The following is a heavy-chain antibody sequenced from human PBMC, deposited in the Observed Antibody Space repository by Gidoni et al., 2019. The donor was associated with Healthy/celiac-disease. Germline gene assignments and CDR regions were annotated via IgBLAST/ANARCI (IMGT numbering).Heavy chain of an antibody. V-gene: IGHV3-23*01. D-gene: IGHD6-19*01. J-gene: IGHJ4*02. Sequence: EVQLLESGGGLVPPGGSLRLSCAAPGFPFRSYAMSLVRLAPGKGLEWVSVMSVIGGSTYDADSVKGRLTISRDNTKKTLYLQMNSLRAEDTAVYYCAKANSSGLYKYFDYWGQGTLVTVSS. CDR2: MSVIGGST. CDR3: AKANSSGLYKYFDY. CDR1: GFPFRSYA.